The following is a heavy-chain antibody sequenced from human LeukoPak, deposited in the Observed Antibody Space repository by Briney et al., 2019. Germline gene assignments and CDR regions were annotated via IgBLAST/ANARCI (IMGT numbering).Heavy chain of an antibody. V-gene: IGHV3-7*01. CDR1: GFTFNSFG. D-gene: IGHD2-15*01. CDR3: AKGIGGHAFDI. CDR2: IKQGGREI. J-gene: IGHJ3*02. Sequence: HPGGSLRLSCAASGFTFNSFGMSWVRQAPGKGRGGVANIKQGGREIYCVDPVKGRLTLSRDNDKTSLYQQKNSMRDEDTAVYYCAKGIGGHAFDIWGQGTMVTVSS.